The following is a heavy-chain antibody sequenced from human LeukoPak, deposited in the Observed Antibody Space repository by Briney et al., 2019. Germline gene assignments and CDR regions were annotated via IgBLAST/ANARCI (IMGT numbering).Heavy chain of an antibody. J-gene: IGHJ4*02. CDR2: ISAYNGNT. D-gene: IGHD6-19*01. CDR1: GYTFTSYY. V-gene: IGHV1-18*04. Sequence: GASVKVSCKASGYTFTSYYMHWVRQAPGQGLEWMGWISAYNGNTNYAQKLQGRVTMTTDTSTSTAYMELRSLRSDDTAVYYCARRPVSGWRWEYYFDYWGQGTLVTVSS. CDR3: ARRPVSGWRWEYYFDY.